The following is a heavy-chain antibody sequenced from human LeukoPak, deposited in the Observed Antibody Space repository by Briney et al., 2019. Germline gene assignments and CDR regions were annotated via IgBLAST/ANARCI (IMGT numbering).Heavy chain of an antibody. CDR3: AWSGYPYYYMDV. J-gene: IGHJ6*03. D-gene: IGHD3-3*01. V-gene: IGHV1-69*13. Sequence: SVKVSCKASGGTFSSYAISWVRQAPGQGLEWMGGIIPIFGTANYAQKFQGRVTITADESTSTAYMELSSLRSGDTAVYYCAWSGYPYYYMDVWGKGTTVTVSS. CDR1: GGTFSSYA. CDR2: IIPIFGTA.